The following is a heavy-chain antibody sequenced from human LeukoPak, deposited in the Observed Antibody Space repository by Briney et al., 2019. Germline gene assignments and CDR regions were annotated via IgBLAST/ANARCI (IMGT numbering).Heavy chain of an antibody. D-gene: IGHD2-21*02. V-gene: IGHV4-59*01. CDR1: GDSISTYY. Sequence: SETLSLTCTVSGDSISTYYWSWIRQPPGKGLEWIGYIYYSGSTNYNPSLKSRVTISVDTSKNQFSLKLSSVTAADTAVYYCARGRLTHAFDIWGQGTMVTVSS. CDR3: ARGRLTHAFDI. J-gene: IGHJ3*02. CDR2: IYYSGST.